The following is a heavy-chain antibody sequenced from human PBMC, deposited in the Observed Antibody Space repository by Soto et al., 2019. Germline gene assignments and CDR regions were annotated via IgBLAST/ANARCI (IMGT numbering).Heavy chain of an antibody. CDR1: GGSISSAENF. D-gene: IGHD3-22*01. V-gene: IGHV4-30-4*01. CDR2: INYSGNT. J-gene: IGHJ4*02. CDR3: ARASGDSSGYSFDY. Sequence: QVQLQEWGPGLVRPSQTVSLRCSVSGGSISSAENFWSWVRQPPGKGLEWIGYINYSGNTYFNPSLQSRLAISVDTSNNQFSLRLTSVTAADTAVYYCARASGDSSGYSFDYWGQGTLVTVSS.